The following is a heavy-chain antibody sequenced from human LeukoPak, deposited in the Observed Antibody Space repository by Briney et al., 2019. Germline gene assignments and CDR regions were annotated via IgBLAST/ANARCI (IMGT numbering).Heavy chain of an antibody. J-gene: IGHJ4*02. CDR1: GFTFSSYG. V-gene: IGHV3-30*02. CDR2: IQYDGSNK. CDR3: ASGSLEGPCDY. Sequence: GGSLRLSCAASGFTFSSYGMHWVRQAPGKGLEGVAFIQYDGSNKYYADSVKGRFTISRDNSKNTLYLQMNSLRAEDTAVYYCASGSLEGPCDYWGQGTLVTVSS. D-gene: IGHD5-12*01.